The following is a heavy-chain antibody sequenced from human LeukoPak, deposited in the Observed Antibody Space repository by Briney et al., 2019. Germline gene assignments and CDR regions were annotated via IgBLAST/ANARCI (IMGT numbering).Heavy chain of an antibody. CDR3: AREPIIVGATYDY. Sequence: LSLTCAVYGGSFSDYYMSWIRQAPGKGLEWVSYISSSGSTIYYADSVKGRFTISRDNAKNSLYLQMNSLRAEDTAVYYCAREPIIVGATYDYWGQGTLVTVSS. D-gene: IGHD1-26*01. CDR2: ISSSGSTI. CDR1: GGSFSDYY. V-gene: IGHV3-11*01. J-gene: IGHJ4*02.